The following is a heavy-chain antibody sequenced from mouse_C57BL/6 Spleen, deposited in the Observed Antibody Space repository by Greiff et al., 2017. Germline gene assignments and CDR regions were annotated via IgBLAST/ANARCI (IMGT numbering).Heavy chain of an antibody. D-gene: IGHD1-1*01. J-gene: IGHJ1*03. CDR2: INPNYGTT. CDR1: GYSFTDYN. Sequence: EFQLQQPGAELVMPGASVKISCKASGYSFTDYNMNWVKQSNGKGLEWIGVINPNYGTTSYNQKFKGKATLTVDQSSSTAYMQLNSLTSEDSAVYYCARDYYGSRYFDVWGTGTTVTVSS. V-gene: IGHV1-39*01. CDR3: ARDYYGSRYFDV.